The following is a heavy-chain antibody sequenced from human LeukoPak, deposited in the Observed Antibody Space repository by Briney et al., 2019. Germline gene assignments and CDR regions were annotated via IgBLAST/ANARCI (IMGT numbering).Heavy chain of an antibody. D-gene: IGHD5-12*01. CDR3: ARSSIVATLIRGYFDY. J-gene: IGHJ4*02. CDR1: GGTFSSHP. CDR2: IIPIFGTP. Sequence: GSSVKVSCKASGGTFSSHPISWVRQAPGQGLEWMGGIIPIFGTPNYAQKFQGRVAITADASTSTAYMELSSLTSDDTAVYFCARSSIVATLIRGYFDYWGQGTLVTVSA. V-gene: IGHV1-69*01.